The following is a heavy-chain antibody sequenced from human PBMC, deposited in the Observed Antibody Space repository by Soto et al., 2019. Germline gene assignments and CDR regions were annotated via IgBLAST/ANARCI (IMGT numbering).Heavy chain of an antibody. CDR1: GYTFTSYV. V-gene: IGHV1-18*01. CDR2: ISAHNGNT. Sequence: QVHLVQSGAEVKKPGASVKVSCKASGYTFTSYVITWVRQAPGQGLEWMGWISAHNGNTDYAQKLQGRVIVTRDTSTSTAYMELRSLISDDTAVYYCARGRYGDSWGQGALVTVSS. D-gene: IGHD1-1*01. J-gene: IGHJ4*02. CDR3: ARGRYGDS.